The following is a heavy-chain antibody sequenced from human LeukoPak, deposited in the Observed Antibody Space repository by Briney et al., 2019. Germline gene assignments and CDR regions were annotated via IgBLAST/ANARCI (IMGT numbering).Heavy chain of an antibody. CDR1: GFTFSTSW. CDR2: IDKHGSGK. J-gene: IGHJ4*02. Sequence: GGSLRLSCVASGFTFSTSWVTWVRQAPGKGLEWVANIDKHGSGKYYVDSVKGRFAISRDYASNSVFLQMVSLRAEDTSVYYCARDAGWGYYDLWGQGTPVTVSS. CDR3: ARDAGWGYYDL. D-gene: IGHD3-22*01. V-gene: IGHV3-7*01.